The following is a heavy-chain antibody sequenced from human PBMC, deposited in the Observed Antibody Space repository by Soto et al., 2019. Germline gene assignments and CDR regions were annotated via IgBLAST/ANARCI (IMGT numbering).Heavy chain of an antibody. CDR3: ARGYYYDSMNRAAAFDY. Sequence: ASVKVSCKASGYTFTGYYMHWVRQAPGQGLEWMGWINPNSGGTNYAQKFQGWVTMTRDTSISTAYMELSRLRSDDTAVYYCARGYYYDSMNRAAAFDYWGQGTPVTVTS. J-gene: IGHJ4*02. V-gene: IGHV1-2*04. CDR1: GYTFTGYY. D-gene: IGHD3-22*01. CDR2: INPNSGGT.